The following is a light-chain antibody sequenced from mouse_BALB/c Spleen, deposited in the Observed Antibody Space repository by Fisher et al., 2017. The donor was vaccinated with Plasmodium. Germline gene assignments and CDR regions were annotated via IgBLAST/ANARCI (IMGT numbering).Light chain of an antibody. V-gene: IGKV5-43*01. CDR2: YTS. Sequence: DIVMTQSPATLSVTPGDSVSLSCRTSQIISNNLHWYQQKSHESPRLLITYTSQSISGIPSRFSASGSGTDFTLSINSVEVEDFGMYFCQQSNSWPYTFGGGTKLEIK. CDR1: QIISNN. CDR3: QQSNSWPYT. J-gene: IGKJ2*01.